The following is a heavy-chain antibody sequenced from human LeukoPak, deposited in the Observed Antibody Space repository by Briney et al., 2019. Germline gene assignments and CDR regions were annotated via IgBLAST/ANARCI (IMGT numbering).Heavy chain of an antibody. CDR1: GFTVSSNY. V-gene: IGHV3-66*01. Sequence: GGSLRLSCAASGFTVSSNYMSWVRQAPGKGLEWVSVIYSGGSTYYADSVKGRFTISRDNSKNTLYLQMNSLRAEDTAVYYCARGGRVDSAYYYMDVWGKGTTVTVSS. CDR2: IYSGGST. D-gene: IGHD5-18*01. CDR3: ARGGRVDSAYYYMDV. J-gene: IGHJ6*03.